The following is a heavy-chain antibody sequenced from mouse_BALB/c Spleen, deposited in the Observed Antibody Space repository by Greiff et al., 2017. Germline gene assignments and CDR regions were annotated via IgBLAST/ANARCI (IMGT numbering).Heavy chain of an antibody. CDR3: ARQDGNYDAMDY. CDR1: GFTFSSYA. V-gene: IGHV5-9-3*01. D-gene: IGHD2-1*01. CDR2: ISSGGSYT. Sequence: DVKLVESGGGLVKPGGSLKLSCAASGFTFSSYAMSWVRQTPEKRLEWVATISSGGSYTYYPDSVKGRFTISRDNAKNTLYLQMSSLRSEDTAMYYCARQDGNYDAMDYWGQGTSVTVSS. J-gene: IGHJ4*01.